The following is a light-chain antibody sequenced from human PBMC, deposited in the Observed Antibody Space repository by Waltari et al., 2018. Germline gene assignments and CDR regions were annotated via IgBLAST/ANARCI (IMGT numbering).Light chain of an antibody. CDR3: SSYTTTNILV. CDR1: SSDIGAYNY. J-gene: IGLJ3*02. Sequence: QSALTQPASVSGSPGQSITISCTGTSSDIGAYNYVPWYQQYPDKAPKLIIYDVSNRPFGVSTRFSGSKSGNTASLTISGLLAEDEADYYCSSYTTTNILVFGGGTRLTVL. V-gene: IGLV2-14*03. CDR2: DVS.